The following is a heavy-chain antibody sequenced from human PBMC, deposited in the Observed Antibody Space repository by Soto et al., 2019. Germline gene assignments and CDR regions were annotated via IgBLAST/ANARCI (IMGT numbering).Heavy chain of an antibody. V-gene: IGHV1-69*01. CDR1: GGSFSNYI. Sequence: QVHLVQSGAEVKKPGSSVKVSCTASGGSFSNYIFAWVRQAPGQGLEWMGGTIPMFATAQYAQKLQGRVTITADESTSTVYVDMTSLTSDATAVYYCARGLFGQQWLVGFDTWGQGTLVTVSS. D-gene: IGHD6-19*01. CDR3: ARGLFGQQWLVGFDT. CDR2: TIPMFATA. J-gene: IGHJ4*02.